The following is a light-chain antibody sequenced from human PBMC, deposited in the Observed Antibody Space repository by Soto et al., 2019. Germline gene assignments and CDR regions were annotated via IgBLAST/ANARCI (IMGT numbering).Light chain of an antibody. Sequence: EIVLTQSPGTLSLSPGERATLSCRASQSIPNSYLSWYQHKPGQAPRLLIHGASSWATGTPDRFSGSGSGTDFTLIIDRLEPEDFALYYCLQYGSTPGTFGQGTKVDLK. CDR3: LQYGSTPGT. V-gene: IGKV3-20*01. CDR2: GAS. CDR1: QSIPNSY. J-gene: IGKJ1*01.